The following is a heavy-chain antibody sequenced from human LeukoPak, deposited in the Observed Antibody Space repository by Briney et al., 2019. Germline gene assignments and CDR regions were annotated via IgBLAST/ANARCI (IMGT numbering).Heavy chain of an antibody. CDR2: FELDDGET. CDR3: ATASYYDSSGLHLYYFDY. J-gene: IGHJ4*02. CDR1: GYTRTELS. D-gene: IGHD3-22*01. Sequence: ASEKLSCKVSGYTRTELSMYWGRQAPGKGLELMGGFELDDGETIYAQKFQGRVTMTEDTSTDTAYMELSSLRSEDTAVYYCATASYYDSSGLHLYYFDYWGQGTLVTVSS. V-gene: IGHV1-24*01.